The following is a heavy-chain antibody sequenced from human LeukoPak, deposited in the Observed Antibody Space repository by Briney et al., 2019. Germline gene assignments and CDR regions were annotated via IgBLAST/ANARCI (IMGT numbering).Heavy chain of an antibody. Sequence: PSETLSLTCAVYGGSFSGYYWSWIRQPPGRGLEWIGEINHSGSTNYNPSLKSRVTISVDTSKNQFSLKLSSMSAADTAVYYCARGRGNYGSGSYYYYYYYMDVWGKGTTVTVSS. J-gene: IGHJ6*03. CDR2: INHSGST. CDR3: ARGRGNYGSGSYYYYYYYMDV. D-gene: IGHD3-10*01. CDR1: GGSFSGYY. V-gene: IGHV4-34*01.